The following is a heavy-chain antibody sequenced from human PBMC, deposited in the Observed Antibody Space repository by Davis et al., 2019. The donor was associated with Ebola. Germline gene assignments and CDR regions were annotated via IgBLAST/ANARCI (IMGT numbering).Heavy chain of an antibody. V-gene: IGHV4-4*02. J-gene: IGHJ4*02. Sequence: SETLSLTCAVSGGSISSSNWWSWVRQPPGKGLEWIGEIYHSGSTNYNPSLKSRVTISVDKSKNQFPLKLSSVTAADTAVYYCASSGSSSWGYFDYWGQGTLVTVSS. CDR3: ASSGSSSWGYFDY. CDR1: GGSISSSNW. CDR2: IYHSGST. D-gene: IGHD6-13*01.